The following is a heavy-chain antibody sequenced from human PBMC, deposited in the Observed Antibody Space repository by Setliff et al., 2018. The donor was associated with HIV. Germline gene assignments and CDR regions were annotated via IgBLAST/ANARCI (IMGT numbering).Heavy chain of an antibody. D-gene: IGHD3-3*01. J-gene: IGHJ6*02. Sequence: SETLSLTCTVSGGSISSGSYYWSWIRQPAGKGLEWLGRTYTSGSTNYNPSLKSRVTISVDTSKNQFSMMLTSVPAADIGVYFCARGHVDRTLFGVVTLRRGAGRPVYSGMDVWGQGTTVTVSS. CDR3: ARGHVDRTLFGVVTLRRGAGRPVYSGMDV. V-gene: IGHV4-61*02. CDR2: TYTSGST. CDR1: GGSISSGSYY.